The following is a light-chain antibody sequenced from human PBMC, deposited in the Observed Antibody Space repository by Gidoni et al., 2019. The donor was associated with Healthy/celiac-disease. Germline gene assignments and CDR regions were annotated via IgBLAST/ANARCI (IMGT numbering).Light chain of an antibody. CDR2: GAS. V-gene: IGKV3-20*01. CDR1: QSVSSSY. Sequence: IVLTQSPGTLSLSPGERATLSCRASQSVSSSYLAWYQQKPGQAPRLLIYGASSRATGIPDRLSGSGSGTDFTLTISRLEPEDFAVYYCQQYGSSRWTFGQGTKVEIK. J-gene: IGKJ1*01. CDR3: QQYGSSRWT.